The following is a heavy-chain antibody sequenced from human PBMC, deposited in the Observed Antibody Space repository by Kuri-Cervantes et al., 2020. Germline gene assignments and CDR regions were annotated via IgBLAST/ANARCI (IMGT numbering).Heavy chain of an antibody. D-gene: IGHD1-26*01. CDR2: IYSGGST. CDR1: GFTVSSNY. V-gene: IGHV3-53*01. Sequence: GGFLRLSCAASGFTVSSNYMSWVRQAPGKGLEWVSVIYSGGSTYYADSVKGRFTISRDNSQSTLYLQMNSLRAEDTAVYYCAKSSRSYNWGFFDFWGQGTLVTVS. CDR3: AKSSRSYNWGFFDF. J-gene: IGHJ4*02.